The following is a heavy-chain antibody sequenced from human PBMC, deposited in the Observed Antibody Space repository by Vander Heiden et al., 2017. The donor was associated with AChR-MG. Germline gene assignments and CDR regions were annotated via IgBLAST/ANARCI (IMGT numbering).Heavy chain of an antibody. V-gene: IGHV4-39*01. D-gene: IGHD6-13*01. CDR2: TFYGGKT. CDR1: GGSISSSGYY. J-gene: IGHJ4*02. Sequence: QLQLQESGPGLVKPSETLSLTCPVAGGSISSSGYYWPWFRQPPGTGLEWIASTFYGGKTYYSPSLKSRVTISFDTSRNQLSLKLTSVTAADTAVYYGAGRSLSSPPYWGQGTLVTVSS. CDR3: AGRSLSSPPY.